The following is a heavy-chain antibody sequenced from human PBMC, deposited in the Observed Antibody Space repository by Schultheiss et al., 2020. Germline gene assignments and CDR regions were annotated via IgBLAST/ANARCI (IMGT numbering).Heavy chain of an antibody. V-gene: IGHV3-33*01. CDR1: GFTFSSYG. J-gene: IGHJ6*02. CDR3: ARGQWLGYYYYGMDV. D-gene: IGHD6-19*01. CDR2: IWYDGSNK. Sequence: GESLKISCAASGFTFSSYGMHWVRQAPGKGLEWVAVIWYDGSNKYYADSVKGRFTISRDNSMNTLYLQMNSLRAEDTAVYYCARGQWLGYYYYGMDVWGQGTTVTVSS.